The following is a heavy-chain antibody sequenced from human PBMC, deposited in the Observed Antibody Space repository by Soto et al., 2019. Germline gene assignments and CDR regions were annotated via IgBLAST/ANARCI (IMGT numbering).Heavy chain of an antibody. CDR2: ISAYNGNT. CDR3: ARDFPITMIALGAFDI. V-gene: IGHV1-18*01. CDR1: GYTFTSYG. J-gene: IGHJ3*02. Sequence: QVQLVQSGAEVKKPGASVKVSCKASGYTFTSYGISWVRQAPGQGLEWMGWISAYNGNTNYAQKLQGRVTMTTYTSTSTAYMELRSLRSDDTAVYYCARDFPITMIALGAFDIWGQGTMVTVSS. D-gene: IGHD3-22*01.